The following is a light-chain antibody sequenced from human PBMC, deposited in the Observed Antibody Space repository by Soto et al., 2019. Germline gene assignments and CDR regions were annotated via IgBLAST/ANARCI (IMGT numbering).Light chain of an antibody. Sequence: DLQMTQSPSLPSASVGDKVPITCRASQSISSWLAWYQQKPGKAPKLLIYDASSLESGVPSRFSGSGSGTEFTLTISSLQPDDFATYYCQQYNSYSWTFGQGTKVDIK. V-gene: IGKV1-5*01. J-gene: IGKJ1*01. CDR1: QSISSW. CDR3: QQYNSYSWT. CDR2: DAS.